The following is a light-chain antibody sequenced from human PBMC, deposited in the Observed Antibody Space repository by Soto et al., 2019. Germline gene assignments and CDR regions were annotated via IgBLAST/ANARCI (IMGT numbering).Light chain of an antibody. V-gene: IGLV1-51*01. Sequence: QSVLTQPPSVSAAPGQTVTISCSGSSSNIGSNYVSWYQQLPGAAPRLLIYDNSERHSGTPDRFSGSKSGPSATLGITGLQTGDEADYYCGAWDVSLTAVVFGGGTKLPS. J-gene: IGLJ2*01. CDR2: DNS. CDR3: GAWDVSLTAVV. CDR1: SSNIGSNY.